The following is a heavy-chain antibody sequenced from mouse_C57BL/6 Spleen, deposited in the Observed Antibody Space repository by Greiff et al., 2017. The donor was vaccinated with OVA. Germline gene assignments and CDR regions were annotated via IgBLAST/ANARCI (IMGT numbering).Heavy chain of an antibody. V-gene: IGHV5-6*01. CDR1: GFTFSSYG. J-gene: IGHJ2*01. CDR3: AREGITTVRAYFDY. CDR2: ISSGGRYT. D-gene: IGHD1-1*01. Sequence: EVHLVESGGDLVKPGGSLKLSCAASGFTFSSYGMSWVRQTPDKRLEWVATISSGGRYTYYPDSVKGRFTISRDNAKNTLYLQMSSLKSEDTAMYYCAREGITTVRAYFDYWGQGTTLTVSS.